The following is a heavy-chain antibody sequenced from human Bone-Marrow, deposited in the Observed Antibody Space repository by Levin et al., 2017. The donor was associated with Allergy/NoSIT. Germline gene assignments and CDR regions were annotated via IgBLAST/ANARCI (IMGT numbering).Heavy chain of an antibody. CDR1: GFMFGRFW. Sequence: PGGSLRLSCAASGFMFGRFWMSWVRQAPGKGLEWVANINPDGDDRFYVDSVEGRVTVSRDNDKNSVFLQMNSLRVEDTAMYYCAKTLYFNFWSGPGTFDLWGRGTLVNVSS. CDR3: AKTLYFNFWSGPGTFDL. CDR2: INPDGDDR. D-gene: IGHD3-3*01. V-gene: IGHV3-7*03. J-gene: IGHJ2*01.